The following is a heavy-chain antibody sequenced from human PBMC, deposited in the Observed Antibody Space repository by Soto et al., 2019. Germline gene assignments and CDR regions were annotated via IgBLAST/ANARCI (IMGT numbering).Heavy chain of an antibody. Sequence: QLQLQESGPGLVKPSETLSLTCTVSGGSISSSSYYWGWIRQPPGKVLEWIGSIYYSGSTYYNPSLKSRVTISVDTSKNQFALKLSSVTAADTAVYYCARHGLSDSSGWYYFDYWGQGTLVTVSS. CDR1: GGSISSSSYY. J-gene: IGHJ4*02. CDR2: IYYSGST. V-gene: IGHV4-39*01. CDR3: ARHGLSDSSGWYYFDY. D-gene: IGHD6-19*01.